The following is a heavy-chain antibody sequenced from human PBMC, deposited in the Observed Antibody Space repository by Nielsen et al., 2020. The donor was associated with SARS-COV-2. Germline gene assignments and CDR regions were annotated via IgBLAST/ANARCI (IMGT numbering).Heavy chain of an antibody. CDR3: AKDKVTGSSDYLDY. Sequence: GGSLRLSCAASGFTFRSYAMSWVRQAPGKGLEWVSTISGGGSGTYYADSVKGRLTISRDNSKNTLYLQMNGLRAEDTAIYYCAKDKVTGSSDYLDYWGQGTLVTVSS. V-gene: IGHV3-23*01. D-gene: IGHD1-20*01. CDR1: GFTFRSYA. CDR2: ISGGGSGT. J-gene: IGHJ4*02.